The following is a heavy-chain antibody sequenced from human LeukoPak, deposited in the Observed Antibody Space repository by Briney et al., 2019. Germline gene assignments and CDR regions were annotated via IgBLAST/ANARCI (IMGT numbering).Heavy chain of an antibody. V-gene: IGHV4-61*02. D-gene: IGHD1-1*01. CDR1: GDSINSGSYY. Sequence: SQTLSLTCTVSGDSINSGSYYWSWIRQPAGKGLEWIGRIYTSGSTNYNPSLKSRVTISVDTSKNQFSLKLNSVTAADTAVSYCATGQLWPPSDDLDIWGQGTMVTVSS. CDR3: ATGQLWPPSDDLDI. CDR2: IYTSGST. J-gene: IGHJ3*02.